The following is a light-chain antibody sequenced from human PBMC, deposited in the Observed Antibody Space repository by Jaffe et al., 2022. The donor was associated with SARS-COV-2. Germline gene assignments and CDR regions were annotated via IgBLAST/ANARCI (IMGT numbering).Light chain of an antibody. CDR3: QQYNNWPPYT. CDR1: QSVSSN. J-gene: IGKJ2*01. V-gene: IGKV3-15*01. CDR2: FAS. Sequence: EIVMTQSPATLSVSPGERATLSCRASQSVSSNLAWYQQKPGQAPRLLIYFASTRAPGIPARFSGSGSGTEFTLTISSLQSEDFAVYYCQQYNNWPPYTFGQGTRLGIK.